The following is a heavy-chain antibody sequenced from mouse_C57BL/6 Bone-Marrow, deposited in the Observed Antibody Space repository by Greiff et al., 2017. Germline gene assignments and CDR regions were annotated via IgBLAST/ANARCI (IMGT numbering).Heavy chain of an antibody. J-gene: IGHJ4*01. CDR3: TSITTVVAKVYAMDY. D-gene: IGHD1-1*01. CDR2: IYPGNSDT. V-gene: IGHV1-5*01. Sequence: VQLQQSGTVLARPGASVKMSCKTSGYTFTSYWMHWVKQRPGQGLEWIGAIYPGNSDTSYNQKFKGKAKLTAVTSASTAYMELSSLTNEDSAVYYCTSITTVVAKVYAMDYWGQGTSVTVSS. CDR1: GYTFTSYW.